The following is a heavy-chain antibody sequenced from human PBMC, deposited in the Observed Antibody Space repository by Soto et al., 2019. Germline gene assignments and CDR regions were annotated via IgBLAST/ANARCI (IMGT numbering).Heavy chain of an antibody. D-gene: IGHD1-1*01. CDR2: INAGYGNT. V-gene: IGHV1-3*01. CDR1: GYTFSSYA. J-gene: IGHJ4*02. CDR3: ARDTGDGTFDF. Sequence: QAHLVQSGAEVRKPGASVKVSWKASGYTFSSYAMHWLRQAPGQSLEWMGWINAGYGNTKSSQKFQDRVIISRDRSPSAAYMALTSLRSEDTAVYYCARDTGDGTFDFGGQGTLVTVSS.